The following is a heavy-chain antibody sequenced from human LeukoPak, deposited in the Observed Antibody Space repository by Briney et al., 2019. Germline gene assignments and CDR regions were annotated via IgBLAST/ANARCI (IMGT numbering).Heavy chain of an antibody. J-gene: IGHJ5*02. CDR3: TKSGT. V-gene: IGHV1-2*06. Sequence: ASVKVSCKASGYTFTDYYMHWVRQAPGQGLEGMGRINPHSGGTNYAQNFQGRVTITRDTNITTAYMELRRLTSDDSAMYYCTKSGTWGQGTLVTVSS. D-gene: IGHD1-26*01. CDR2: INPHSGGT. CDR1: GYTFTDYY.